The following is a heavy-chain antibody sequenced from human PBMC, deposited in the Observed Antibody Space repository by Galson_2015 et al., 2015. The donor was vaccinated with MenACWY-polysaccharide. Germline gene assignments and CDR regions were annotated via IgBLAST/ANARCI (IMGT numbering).Heavy chain of an antibody. Sequence: CAISGDSVSSNSAAWNWIRQSPSRGLEWLGRTYYRSKWYKYYALSVKSRMTINVDTAKNQFSLQLNFVTPEDTAMYYCASQGIAVAGVIDYWGQGTLVTVSS. J-gene: IGHJ4*02. CDR1: GDSVSSNSAA. CDR2: TYYRSKWYK. V-gene: IGHV6-1*01. CDR3: ASQGIAVAGVIDY. D-gene: IGHD6-19*01.